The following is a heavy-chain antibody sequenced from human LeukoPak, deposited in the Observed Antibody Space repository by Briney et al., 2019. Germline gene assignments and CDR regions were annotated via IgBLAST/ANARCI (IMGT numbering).Heavy chain of an antibody. CDR1: GFTFCSYG. D-gene: IGHD4/OR15-4a*01. V-gene: IGHV3-48*04. CDR3: TTVGARNYYVMEL. J-gene: IGHJ6*04. Sequence: GGSLRLSRAASGFTFCSYGIHWVRQAPGKGLEWVSYISSSGSTKLYADSVKGRFAISRDNAKNSLYLQMNSLRAEDTAVYYCTTVGARNYYVMELWGEGTPVTVSS. CDR2: ISSSGSTK.